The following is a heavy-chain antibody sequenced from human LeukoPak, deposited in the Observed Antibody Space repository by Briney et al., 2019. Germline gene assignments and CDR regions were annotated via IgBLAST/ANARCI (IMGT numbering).Heavy chain of an antibody. CDR3: ASLNSIPYYYYGMDV. V-gene: IGHV1-69*13. J-gene: IGHJ6*02. CDR1: GGTFSSYA. D-gene: IGHD4-23*01. Sequence: SVKVSCKASGGTFSSYAISWVRQAPGQGLEWMGGIIPIFGTANYAQKFQGRVTITADESTSIAYMELSSLRSEDTAVYYCASLNSIPYYYYGMDVWGQGTTVTVSS. CDR2: IIPIFGTA.